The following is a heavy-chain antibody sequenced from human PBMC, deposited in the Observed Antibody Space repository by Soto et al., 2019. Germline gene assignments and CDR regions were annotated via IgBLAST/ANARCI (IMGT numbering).Heavy chain of an antibody. CDR2: IDWDDDK. J-gene: IGHJ4*02. V-gene: IGHV2-70*04. Sequence: GPTLVNPTQTLTLTCTFSGFSLSTTGMRVSWIRQPPGKALEWLARIDWDDDKFYTTSLKTRLTISKDTSKNQVVITMTNMDPVDTATYFCARIPGWLQGFDSWGQGTLVTVSS. CDR3: ARIPGWLQGFDS. CDR1: GFSLSTTGMR. D-gene: IGHD6-19*01.